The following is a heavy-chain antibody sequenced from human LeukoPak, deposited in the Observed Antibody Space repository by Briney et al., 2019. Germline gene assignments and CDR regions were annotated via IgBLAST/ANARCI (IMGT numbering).Heavy chain of an antibody. CDR2: INHSGST. CDR1: GGSFSGYY. D-gene: IGHD3-10*01. V-gene: IGHV4-34*01. Sequence: SETLSLTCAVYGGSFSGYYWSWIRQPPGKGLEWIGEINHSGSTNYNPSLKSRVTISVDTSKNQFSLKLSSVTAADTAVYYCARYYYGSGSYSHYYYYMDVWGKGTTVTISS. J-gene: IGHJ6*03. CDR3: ARYYYGSGSYSHYYYYMDV.